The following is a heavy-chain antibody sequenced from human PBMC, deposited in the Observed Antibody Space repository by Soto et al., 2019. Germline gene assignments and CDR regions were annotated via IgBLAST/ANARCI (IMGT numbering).Heavy chain of an antibody. CDR3: ARRYGGGFDY. J-gene: IGHJ4*02. V-gene: IGHV4-59*08. D-gene: IGHD3-10*01. CDR2: IYSSGST. Sequence: QVQLLESGPGLVKPSETLSLTCTVSGGSIRSYYWSWIRQPPGKGLEWIGYIYSSGSTNYNPSLESRVTISVDTSKNQFSLKLSSVTAADTAVYYCARRYGGGFDYWGQGTLVTVSS. CDR1: GGSIRSYY.